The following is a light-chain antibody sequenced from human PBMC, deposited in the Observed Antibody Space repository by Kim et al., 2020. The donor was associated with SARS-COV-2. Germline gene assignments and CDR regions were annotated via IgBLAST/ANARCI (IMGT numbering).Light chain of an antibody. CDR1: LRINSY. V-gene: IGKV1-39*01. J-gene: IGKJ2*01. CDR2: RTS. Sequence: PVRALLTITCQASLRINSYLNWFHQTPGQAPTLLFSRTSHLQSWVPSRFSGSASGTDFTLTISSLQPEHFTTYHCQQGFGSPPTFGQGTKLQI. CDR3: QQGFGSPPT.